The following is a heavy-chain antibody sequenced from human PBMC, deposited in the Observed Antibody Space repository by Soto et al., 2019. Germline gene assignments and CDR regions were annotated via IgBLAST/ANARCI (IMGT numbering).Heavy chain of an antibody. J-gene: IGHJ3*01. Sequence: EVQLVESGGGLVQPGGSLRLSCAASGFTFSSYWMSWVRQAPGKGLEWGANIKQDGREKWYVDSVKGRFTISRDNAKKSLFLQMNSLRVEDTAVYYCASGDYHDSSCPLSDAFPVWGQGTMVTVSS. V-gene: IGHV3-7*02. CDR3: ASGDYHDSSCPLSDAFPV. D-gene: IGHD3-22*01. CDR2: IKQDGREK. CDR1: GFTFSSYW.